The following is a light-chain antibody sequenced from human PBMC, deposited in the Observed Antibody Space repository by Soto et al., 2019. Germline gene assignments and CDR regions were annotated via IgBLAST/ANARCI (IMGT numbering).Light chain of an antibody. CDR2: AVS. V-gene: IGLV2-14*03. CDR3: ISYTDRQSYL. CDR1: SSDIGSYNH. Sequence: QSALTQPPSVSGSPGQSITISCSGTSSDIGSYNHVAWYQQFPGKSPKLMIYAVSDRPPGVSGRFSGSKSGITASLTISELQTEDEADYYCISYTDRQSYLFGTGTKVTVL. J-gene: IGLJ1*01.